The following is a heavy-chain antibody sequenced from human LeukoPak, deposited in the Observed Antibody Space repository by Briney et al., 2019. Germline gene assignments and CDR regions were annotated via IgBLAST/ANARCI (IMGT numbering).Heavy chain of an antibody. D-gene: IGHD3-10*01. CDR3: ATDYYGLDY. CDR2: IYTSGST. Sequence: SQTLSLTCTVSGGSVSSGDYYWTWIRQPAGKGLEWIGRIYTSGSTSYSPSLKSRVTISLDTSKNQFSLRLSSVTAADTAVYYCATDYYGLDYWGQGTLVTVSS. J-gene: IGHJ4*02. V-gene: IGHV4-61*02. CDR1: GGSVSSGDYY.